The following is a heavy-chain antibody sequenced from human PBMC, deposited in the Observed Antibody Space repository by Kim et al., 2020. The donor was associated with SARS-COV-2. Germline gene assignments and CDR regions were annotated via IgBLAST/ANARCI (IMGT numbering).Heavy chain of an antibody. J-gene: IGHJ6*01. Sequence: GGSLRLSCAASEFAFSAYAMNWVRQSPGKGLEWVSSISVSGVGGSSEKTNYAASVMGRFTVSRDNSKEILYLQMNSLRPEDTAIYYCAKDRYRGSLYECYCHYGMDVWGQGTTVSVSS. V-gene: IGHV3-23*01. CDR1: EFAFSAYA. CDR2: ISVSGVGGSSEKT. CDR3: AKDRYRGSLYECYCHYGMDV. D-gene: IGHD2-21*01.